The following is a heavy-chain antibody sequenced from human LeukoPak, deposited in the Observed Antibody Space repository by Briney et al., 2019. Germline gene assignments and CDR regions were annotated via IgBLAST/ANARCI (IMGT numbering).Heavy chain of an antibody. D-gene: IGHD3-3*01. J-gene: IGHJ1*01. CDR2: ISYDGSNK. CDR3: AKDRGFLEWLLYFQH. V-gene: IGHV3-30*18. Sequence: GGSLRLSCAASGFTLNNAWMSWVRQAPGKGLEWVAVISYDGSNKYYADSVKGRFTISRDNSKNTLYLQMNSLRAEDTAVYYCAKDRGFLEWLLYFQHWGQGTLVTVSS. CDR1: GFTLNNAW.